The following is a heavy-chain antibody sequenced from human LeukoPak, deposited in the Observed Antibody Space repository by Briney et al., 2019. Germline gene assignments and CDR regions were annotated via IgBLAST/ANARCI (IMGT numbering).Heavy chain of an antibody. Sequence: GGSLRLSCAASGFTFSNYAMTWVRQAPGKGLEWVAVISYDGSNKYYADSVKGRFTISRDNSKNTLYLQMNSLRAEDTAVYYCARDIYYYGMDVWGQGTTVTVSS. J-gene: IGHJ6*02. V-gene: IGHV3-30-3*01. CDR3: ARDIYYYGMDV. CDR1: GFTFSNYA. CDR2: ISYDGSNK.